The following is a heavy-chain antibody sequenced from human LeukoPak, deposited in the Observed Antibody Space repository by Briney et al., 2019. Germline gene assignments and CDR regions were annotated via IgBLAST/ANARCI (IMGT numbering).Heavy chain of an antibody. J-gene: IGHJ1*01. CDR3: ARGRERGPYFQH. Sequence: ASVKVSCKASGYTFTNYGINWVRQAPGQGLEWVGWISAYNGNTIYAQKLQGRVTMTTDTSTSTAYMELRSLRSDDTAVYYCARGRERGPYFQHWGQGTLVTVSS. CDR1: GYTFTNYG. D-gene: IGHD3-10*01. V-gene: IGHV1-18*01. CDR2: ISAYNGNT.